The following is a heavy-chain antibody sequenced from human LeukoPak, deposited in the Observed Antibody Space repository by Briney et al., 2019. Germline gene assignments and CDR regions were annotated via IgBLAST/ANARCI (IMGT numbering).Heavy chain of an antibody. V-gene: IGHV3-11*01. D-gene: IGHD6-19*01. J-gene: IGHJ3*02. CDR3: ARTLHSTGWYKVDAFDI. Sequence: GGSLRLSCAASGFTFSDYYMSWIRQAPGKGLEWVSYISSSGSTIYYADSVKGRFTISRDNAKNSLYLQMNSLRAEDTAVYYCARTLHSTGWYKVDAFDIWGQGTMVTVSS. CDR1: GFTFSDYY. CDR2: ISSSGSTI.